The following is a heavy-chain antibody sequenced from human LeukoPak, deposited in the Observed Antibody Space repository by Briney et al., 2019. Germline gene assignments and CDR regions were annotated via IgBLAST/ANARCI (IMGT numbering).Heavy chain of an antibody. V-gene: IGHV4-59*01. CDR3: ARGRGDNKGTSFDF. J-gene: IGHJ4*02. CDR1: GGSMNNYY. D-gene: IGHD3-16*01. Sequence: PSETLSLTCSVSGGSMNNYYWSWIRQSPGKGLEWVGYIYHTGSATYKPSLKSRVTLSLDTSKNQFSLRLNSVTAADTAVYYCARGRGDNKGTSFDFWGQGTLVTVSS. CDR2: IYHTGSA.